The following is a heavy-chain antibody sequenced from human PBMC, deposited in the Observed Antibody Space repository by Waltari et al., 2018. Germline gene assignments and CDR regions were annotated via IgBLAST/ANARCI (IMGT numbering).Heavy chain of an antibody. J-gene: IGHJ3*02. V-gene: IGHV4-38-2*01. Sequence: QVQLQESGPRLVKPSETLSLTCAVSGYSISSGYYWGWIRQPPGKGLEWIGSIYHSGSTYYNPSLKSRVTISVDTSKNQFSLKLSSVTAADTAVYYCARLGIVVVIPPHSNAFDIWGQGTMVTVSS. CDR3: ARLGIVVVIPPHSNAFDI. D-gene: IGHD3-22*01. CDR1: GYSISSGYY. CDR2: IYHSGST.